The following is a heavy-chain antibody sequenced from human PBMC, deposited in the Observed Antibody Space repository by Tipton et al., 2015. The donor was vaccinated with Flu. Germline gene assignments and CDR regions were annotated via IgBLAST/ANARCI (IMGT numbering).Heavy chain of an antibody. Sequence: LRLSCAVSGYSIGSGYYWGWIRQPPGKGLEWIGSIYHSGSTYYNPSLKSRVTISVDTSKNQFSLKLSSVTAADTAVYYCARQERSGWFLDYWGQGTLVTVSS. J-gene: IGHJ4*02. CDR2: IYHSGST. V-gene: IGHV4-38-2*01. CDR3: ARQERSGWFLDY. CDR1: GYSIGSGYY. D-gene: IGHD6-19*01.